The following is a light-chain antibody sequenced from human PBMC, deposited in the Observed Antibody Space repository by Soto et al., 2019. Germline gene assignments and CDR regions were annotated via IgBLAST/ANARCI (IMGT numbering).Light chain of an antibody. J-gene: IGKJ4*01. CDR2: GAS. V-gene: IGKV3-20*01. CDR3: QQYGNSPLT. CDR1: QSVSSRY. Sequence: EIVLTRSPATLSLSPGERATLSCRPSQSVSSRYLAWYQQKPGQAPRLLIYGASSRATGIPDRFSGSGSGTDFTLTISRLEPEDFAVYYCQQYGNSPLTFGGGTKVDIK.